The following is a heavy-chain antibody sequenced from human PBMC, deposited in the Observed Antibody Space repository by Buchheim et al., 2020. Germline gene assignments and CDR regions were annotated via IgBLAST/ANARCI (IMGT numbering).Heavy chain of an antibody. D-gene: IGHD3-22*01. Sequence: QVQLQESGPGLVKPSQTLSLTCTVSGGSISSGSYYWSWIRQPAGKGLEWIGRIYTSGSTNYNPSLKSRVTISVDTSKNQFSLKLSSVTAADTAVYYCARGYYYDSSGYYYEWMYYYYGMDVWGQGTT. V-gene: IGHV4-61*02. CDR3: ARGYYYDSSGYYYEWMYYYYGMDV. CDR2: IYTSGST. J-gene: IGHJ6*02. CDR1: GGSISSGSYY.